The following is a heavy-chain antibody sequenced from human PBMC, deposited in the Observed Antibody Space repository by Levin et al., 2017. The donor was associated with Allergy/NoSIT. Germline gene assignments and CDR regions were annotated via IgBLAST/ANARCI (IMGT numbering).Heavy chain of an antibody. V-gene: IGHV7-4-1*01. CDR1: GYTFTSYA. CDR3: ARDRYYYGSGSYSGGSNWFDP. J-gene: IGHJ5*02. D-gene: IGHD3-10*01. Sequence: ASVKVSCKASGYTFTSYAMNWVRQAPGQGLEWMGWINTNTGNPTYAQGFTGRFVFSLDTSVSTAYLQICSLKAEDTAVYYCARDRYYYGSGSYSGGSNWFDPWGQGTLVTVSS. CDR2: INTNTGNP.